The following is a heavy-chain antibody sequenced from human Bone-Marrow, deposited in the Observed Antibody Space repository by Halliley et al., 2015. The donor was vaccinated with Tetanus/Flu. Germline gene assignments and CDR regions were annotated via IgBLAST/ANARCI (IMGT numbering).Heavy chain of an antibody. CDR3: AKAFGVDYDSSGYEYYLDY. V-gene: IGHV3-23*01. CDR2: ITGSGGST. Sequence: SLRLSCAASGFTFSSYAMNWVRQAPGKGLEWVSAITGSGGSTYSADSVKGRFTISRDNSKNTLNLQMNSLRAEDTAVYYCAKAFGVDYDSSGYEYYLDYWGQGTLVTVSS. J-gene: IGHJ4*02. CDR1: GFTFSSYA. D-gene: IGHD3-22*01.